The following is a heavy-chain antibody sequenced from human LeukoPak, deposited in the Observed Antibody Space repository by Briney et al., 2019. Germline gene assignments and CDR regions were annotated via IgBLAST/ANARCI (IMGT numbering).Heavy chain of an antibody. J-gene: IGHJ3*02. Sequence: GGSLRLSCGASGVTFSSYVMSWARQAPGKGPEWVSGISGSGGGTYYADSVKGRFAISRDNSKNTLYLQMNSLRAEDTAVYYCVREGPRGLAFDIWGQGTKVTVSS. CDR3: VREGPRGLAFDI. CDR1: GVTFSSYV. V-gene: IGHV3-23*01. CDR2: ISGSGGGT.